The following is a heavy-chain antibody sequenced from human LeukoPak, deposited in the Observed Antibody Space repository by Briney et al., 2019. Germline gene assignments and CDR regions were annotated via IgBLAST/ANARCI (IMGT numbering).Heavy chain of an antibody. D-gene: IGHD2-2*01. CDR1: GGSISSGGYS. J-gene: IGHJ6*02. CDR3: ARGTVVASYGMDV. CDR2: IYHSGST. Sequence: PSETLSLTCAVSGGSISSGGYSWSWIRQPPGKGLEWIGYIYHSGSTYYNPSLKSRVTIPVDRSKNQFSLKLSSVTAADTAVYYCARGTVVASYGMDVWGQGTTVTVSS. V-gene: IGHV4-30-2*01.